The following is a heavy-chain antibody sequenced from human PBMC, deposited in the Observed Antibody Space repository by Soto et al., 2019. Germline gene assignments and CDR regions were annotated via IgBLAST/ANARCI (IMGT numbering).Heavy chain of an antibody. CDR1: GYTFTSYG. J-gene: IGHJ6*02. CDR3: ARGSRERWLQARYYDYGMDV. CDR2: ISAYNGNT. Sequence: ASVKVSCKASGYTFTSYGISWVRQAPGQGLEWMGWISAYNGNTNYAQKLQGRVTMTTDTSTSTAYMELRSLRSDDTAVYYCARGSRERWLQARYYDYGMDVWGQGTTVTVSS. V-gene: IGHV1-18*04. D-gene: IGHD5-12*01.